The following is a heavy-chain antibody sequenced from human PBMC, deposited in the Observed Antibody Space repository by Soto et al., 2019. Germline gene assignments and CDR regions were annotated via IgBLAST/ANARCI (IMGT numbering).Heavy chain of an antibody. Sequence: SETLSLTCTVSGGSITSSSYYWGWIRQPPGKGLEWIGNIYYSGSTYYNPSLKSRVTISVDTSKNQFSLKLSSVTPADTAVYYCARIRRDRGWMDVWGQGTTVTVSS. V-gene: IGHV4-39*07. CDR3: ARIRRDRGWMDV. CDR2: IYYSGST. CDR1: GGSITSSSYY. D-gene: IGHD3-22*01. J-gene: IGHJ6*02.